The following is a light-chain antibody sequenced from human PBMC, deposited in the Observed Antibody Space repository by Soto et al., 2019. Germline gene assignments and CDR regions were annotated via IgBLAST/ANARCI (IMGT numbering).Light chain of an antibody. V-gene: IGLV1-44*01. J-gene: IGLJ1*01. CDR3: AAWDDSLNGL. CDR2: SNN. CDR1: SSNIGSNY. Sequence: QPVLTQPPSASGTPGQRVTISCSGSSSNIGSNYVYWYQQLPGTAPKLLIYSNNQRPSGVPDRFSGSKSGTSASLAISGLQSEDEADYYCAAWDDSLNGLFGTGTKLTVL.